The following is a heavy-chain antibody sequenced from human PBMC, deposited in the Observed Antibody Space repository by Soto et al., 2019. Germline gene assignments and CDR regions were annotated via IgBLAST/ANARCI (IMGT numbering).Heavy chain of an antibody. Sequence: EVQLVESGGGLVQPGGSLRLSCAASGFTFSSYWMHWVRQAPGKGLVWVSRINSDGSSTSYADSVKGRFTISRDNAKNTLYLLMNSLRAEDTAVYYCVRTSLVVAAATREDYWGQGTLVTVSS. D-gene: IGHD2-15*01. J-gene: IGHJ4*02. CDR3: VRTSLVVAAATREDY. CDR2: INSDGSST. V-gene: IGHV3-74*01. CDR1: GFTFSSYW.